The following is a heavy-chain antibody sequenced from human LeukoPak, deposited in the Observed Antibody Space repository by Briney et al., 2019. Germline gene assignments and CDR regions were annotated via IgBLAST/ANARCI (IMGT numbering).Heavy chain of an antibody. CDR2: INHSGST. CDR1: GGSFSGYY. V-gene: IGHV4-34*01. Sequence: PSETLSLTCAVYGGSFSGYYWSWIRQPPGKGLEWIGEINHSGSTNYNPSLKSRVTISVDTSKNQFSLKLSSVTAADTAVYYCARGGTYYDILTGYWVSYYFDYWGQGTLVTVSS. CDR3: ARGGTYYDILTGYWVSYYFDY. J-gene: IGHJ4*02. D-gene: IGHD3-9*01.